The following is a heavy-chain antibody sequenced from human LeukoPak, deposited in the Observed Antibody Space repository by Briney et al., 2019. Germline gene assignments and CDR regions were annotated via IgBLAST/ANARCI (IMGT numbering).Heavy chain of an antibody. Sequence: PGGSLRLSCAASGFTFSSYSMNWVRQAPGKGLEWVSYISSSSSTIYYADSVKGRFTISRDNAKNSLYLQMNSLRAEDTAVYYCARIYSSTGRYFDLWGRGTLVTVSS. CDR2: ISSSSSTI. D-gene: IGHD6-13*01. CDR3: ARIYSSTGRYFDL. J-gene: IGHJ2*01. CDR1: GFTFSSYS. V-gene: IGHV3-48*04.